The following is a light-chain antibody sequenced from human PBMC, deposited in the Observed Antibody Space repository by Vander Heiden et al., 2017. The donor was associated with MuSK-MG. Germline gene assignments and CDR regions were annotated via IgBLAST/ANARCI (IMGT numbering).Light chain of an antibody. CDR3: QTWATDIHVV. CDR1: SGHSSYA. CDR2: LNSDGSH. Sequence: QLVLTQSPSVSASLGASVKLTCTLSSGHSSYAIAWHQQQPEKGPRYLMKLNSDGSHSKGDGIPDRFSGFSSGAERYLTISSLQSEDEADYYCQTWATDIHVVFGGGTKLTVL. J-gene: IGLJ2*01. V-gene: IGLV4-69*01.